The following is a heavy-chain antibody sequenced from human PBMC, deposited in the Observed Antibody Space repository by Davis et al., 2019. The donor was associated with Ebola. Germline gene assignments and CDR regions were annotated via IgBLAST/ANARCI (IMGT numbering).Heavy chain of an antibody. CDR1: GFKFSSYV. CDR2: VSGSGGST. J-gene: IGHJ2*01. CDR3: ATWSYYRYWYFDL. Sequence: GESLKISCAASGFKFSSYVMNWVRQAPGEGLEWISTVSGSGGSTYYANSVKGRFTISRDNVKNTLFLQMNSLRAEDTAVYYCATWSYYRYWYFDLWGRGTLVTVSS. V-gene: IGHV3-23*01. D-gene: IGHD1-26*01.